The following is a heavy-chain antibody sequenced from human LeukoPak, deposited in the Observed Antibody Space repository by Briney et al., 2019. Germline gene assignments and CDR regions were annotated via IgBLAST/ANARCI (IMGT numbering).Heavy chain of an antibody. D-gene: IGHD6-13*01. CDR1: GYTFTSYY. CDR3: ARDSSSWYFDL. CDR2: INPSGGST. J-gene: IGHJ2*01. Sequence: ASVKVSCKASGYTFTSYYMHWVRQAPGQGLEWMGIINPSGGSTSYAQKFQGRVTMTRDMSTSTVYMELSSLRSEDTAVYYCARDSSSWYFDLWGRGTLVTVSS. V-gene: IGHV1-46*01.